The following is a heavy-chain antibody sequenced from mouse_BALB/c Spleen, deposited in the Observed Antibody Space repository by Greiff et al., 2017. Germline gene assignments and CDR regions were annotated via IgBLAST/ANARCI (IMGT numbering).Heavy chain of an antibody. CDR2: ISYDGSN. J-gene: IGHJ1*01. CDR3: ARLTHWYFDV. D-gene: IGHD4-1*01. Sequence: EVQLQESGPGLVKPSQSLSLTCSVTGYSITSGYYWNWIRQFPGNKLEWMGYISYDGSNNYNPSLKNRISITRDTSKNQFFLKLNSVTTEDTATYYCARLTHWYFDVWGAGTTVTVSS. V-gene: IGHV3-6*02. CDR1: GYSITSGYY.